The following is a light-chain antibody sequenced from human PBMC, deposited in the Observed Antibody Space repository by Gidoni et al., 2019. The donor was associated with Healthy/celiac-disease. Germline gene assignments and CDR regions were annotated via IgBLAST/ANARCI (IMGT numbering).Light chain of an antibody. CDR3: QKYNSAPLT. CDR2: GAS. J-gene: IGKJ4*01. CDR1: QGISNY. V-gene: IGKV1-27*01. Sequence: DIQMTQSPSSLSASVGDRVTITCRASQGISNYLAWYQQKPGKVPKLLIYGASPFQSGVPSRLSGSGPGTDFTLTISILQPEDVGTYYCQKYNSAPLTFXGXTKVEIK.